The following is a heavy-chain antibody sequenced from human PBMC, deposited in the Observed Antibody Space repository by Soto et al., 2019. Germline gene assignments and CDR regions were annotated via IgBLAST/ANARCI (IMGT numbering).Heavy chain of an antibody. CDR2: IIPIFGTA. CDR1: GGTFRSYA. Sequence: XVKVSCKASGGTFRSYAIRWVRQAPGQGLEWMGGIIPIFGTANYAQKFQGRVTITADESTSTAYMELSSLRSEDTAVYYCARSLYDSSGYYYEDYWGQGTLVTVSS. V-gene: IGHV1-69*13. CDR3: ARSLYDSSGYYYEDY. J-gene: IGHJ4*02. D-gene: IGHD3-22*01.